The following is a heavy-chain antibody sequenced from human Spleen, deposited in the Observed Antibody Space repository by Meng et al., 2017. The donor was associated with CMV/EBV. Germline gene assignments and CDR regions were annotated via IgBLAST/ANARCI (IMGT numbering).Heavy chain of an antibody. V-gene: IGHV3-21*01. CDR1: GCTFSPCR. D-gene: IGHD6-6*01. Sequence: ASGCTFSPCRMSWVRQAPGKGLEWVSSISSSSTYISYADSVRGRFTISRDNAKNSLYLQMNSLRVEDTAVYYCARDAYDSSSYFDYWGQGTLVTVSS. CDR3: ARDAYDSSSYFDY. J-gene: IGHJ4*02. CDR2: ISSSSTYI.